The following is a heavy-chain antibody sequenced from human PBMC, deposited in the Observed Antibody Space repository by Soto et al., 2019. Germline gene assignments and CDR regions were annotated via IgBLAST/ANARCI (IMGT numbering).Heavy chain of an antibody. D-gene: IGHD3-3*01. CDR2: IKHSGST. V-gene: IGHV4-34*01. Sequence: SETLSLTCAVYGGSFSGYYWSWIRQPPGKGLEWIGEIKHSGSTNYNPSLKSRVTISADTSKNQFSLKLSSVTAADTAVYYCAKRGRFLSYFDYWGQGTLVTVSS. CDR1: GGSFSGYY. CDR3: AKRGRFLSYFDY. J-gene: IGHJ4*02.